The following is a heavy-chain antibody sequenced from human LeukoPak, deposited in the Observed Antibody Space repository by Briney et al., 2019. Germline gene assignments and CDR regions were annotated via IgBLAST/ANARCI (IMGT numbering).Heavy chain of an antibody. J-gene: IGHJ3*02. CDR1: GFTLTSDA. V-gene: IGHV3-23*01. CDR2: IIGSGGST. CDR3: ARRSGYSSSWYSACYI. D-gene: IGHD6-13*01. Sequence: GGSLRLSCAPSGFTLTSDAMSWVRQAPGKGLEWVSAIIGSGGSTYYADAVNGQFTISRDNPKHTLYLQMNSLRAEDTAVYYCARRSGYSSSWYSACYIWGQGTMVTVSS.